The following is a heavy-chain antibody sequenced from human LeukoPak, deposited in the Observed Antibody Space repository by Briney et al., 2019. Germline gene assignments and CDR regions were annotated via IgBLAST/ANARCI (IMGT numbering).Heavy chain of an antibody. D-gene: IGHD3-10*01. V-gene: IGHV1-18*01. CDR2: ISAYNGNT. Sequence: GASVKVSCKASGYTFTSYGISWVRQAPGQGLEWMGWISAYNGNTNYAQKFQGRVTMTRDTSTSTVYMELSSLRSEDTAVYYCARDENTLSRGLFDPWGQGTLVTVSS. CDR1: GYTFTSYG. J-gene: IGHJ5*02. CDR3: ARDENTLSRGLFDP.